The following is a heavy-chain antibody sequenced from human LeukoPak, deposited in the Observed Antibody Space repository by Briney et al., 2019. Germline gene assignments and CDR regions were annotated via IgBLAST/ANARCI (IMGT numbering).Heavy chain of an antibody. D-gene: IGHD4-17*01. V-gene: IGHV4-39*01. CDR3: ASLPTVTTADY. Sequence: SETLSLTCTVSGGSISSYYWGWIRQPPGKGLEWIGSIYYSGSTYYNPSLKSRVTISVDTSKNQFSLKLSSVTAADTAVYYCASLPTVTTADYWGQGTLVTVSS. CDR1: GGSISSYY. J-gene: IGHJ4*02. CDR2: IYYSGST.